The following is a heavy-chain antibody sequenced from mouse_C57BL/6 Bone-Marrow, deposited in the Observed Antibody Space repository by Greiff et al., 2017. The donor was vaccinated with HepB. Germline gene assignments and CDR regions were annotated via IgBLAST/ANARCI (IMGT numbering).Heavy chain of an antibody. CDR3: ARQDFYGSSYYFDY. CDR1: GFTFSDYY. CDR2: ISNGGGST. Sequence: EVMLVESGGGLVQPGGSLKLSCAASGFTFSDYYMYWVRQTPEKRLEWVAYISNGGGSTYYPDTVKGRFTISRDTAKNTLYLQMSRLKSEDTAVYYCARQDFYGSSYYFDYWGQGTTLTVSS. V-gene: IGHV5-12*01. D-gene: IGHD1-1*01. J-gene: IGHJ2*01.